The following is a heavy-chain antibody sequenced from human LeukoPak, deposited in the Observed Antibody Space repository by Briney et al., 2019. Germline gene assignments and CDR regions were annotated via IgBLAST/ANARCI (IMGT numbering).Heavy chain of an antibody. CDR2: ISTSGSTI. V-gene: IGHV3-48*04. CDR1: GFTFSSYA. CDR3: ARGHYGMDV. J-gene: IGHJ6*02. Sequence: GGSLRLSCAASGFTFSSYAMSWVRQAPGTGLEWVSYISTSGSTIYYADSVKGRFTISRDNAKNSLYLQMNSLRAEDTAVYFCARGHYGMDVWGQGTTVTVSS.